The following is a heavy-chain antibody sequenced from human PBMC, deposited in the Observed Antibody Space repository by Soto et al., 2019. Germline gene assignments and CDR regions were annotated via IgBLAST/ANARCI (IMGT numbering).Heavy chain of an antibody. Sequence: GGSLRLSCAASGFTFSSYDMSWVRQAPGKGLEWVSGVSASGSITSYADSAKGRFTISRDNAKNTVFLQMSSLRAEDTAVYFCAREGVRDYSGLSIWFDPWGQGTLVTVSS. CDR3: AREGVRDYSGLSIWFDP. CDR2: VSASGSIT. J-gene: IGHJ5*02. CDR1: GFTFSSYD. V-gene: IGHV3-23*01. D-gene: IGHD2-15*01.